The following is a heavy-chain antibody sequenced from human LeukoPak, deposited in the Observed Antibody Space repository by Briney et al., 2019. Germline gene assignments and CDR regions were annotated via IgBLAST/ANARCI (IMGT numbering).Heavy chain of an antibody. CDR1: GYTFTGYY. D-gene: IGHD3-22*01. J-gene: IGHJ4*02. V-gene: IGHV1-2*02. CDR3: ASPISYYYDSSGYYYADYFDY. CDR2: INPNSGGT. Sequence: ASVKVSCKASGYTFTGYYMHWVRQAPGQGLEWMGWINPNSGGTNYAQKFQGRVTMTRDTSISTAYMELSRLRSDDTAVYYCASPISYYYDSSGYYYADYFDYWGQGTLVTVPS.